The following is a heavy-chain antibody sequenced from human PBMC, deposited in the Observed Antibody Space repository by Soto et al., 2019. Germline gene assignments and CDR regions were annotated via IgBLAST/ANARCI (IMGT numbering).Heavy chain of an antibody. Sequence: QVQLQESGPGLVKPSGTLSLTCAVSGGSISSSNWWSWVRQPPGKGLEWIGEIYHSGSTNYNPSLKSRVTISVDKSKYQFSLKLSSVTAADTAVYYCARDRIVVVPAAMKPYYYYGMDVWGQGTTVTVSS. J-gene: IGHJ6*02. CDR1: GGSISSSNW. CDR2: IYHSGST. V-gene: IGHV4-4*02. CDR3: ARDRIVVVPAAMKPYYYYGMDV. D-gene: IGHD2-2*01.